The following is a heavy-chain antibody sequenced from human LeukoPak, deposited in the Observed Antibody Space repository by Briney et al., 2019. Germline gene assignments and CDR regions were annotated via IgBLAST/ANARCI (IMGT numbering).Heavy chain of an antibody. CDR2: IKPDGSGK. J-gene: IGHJ4*02. V-gene: IGHV3-7*05. D-gene: IGHD1-7*01. CDR1: GFTFSNFA. Sequence: GGSLRLSCAASGFTFSNFAMNWVRQAPGKRLEWVANIKPDGSGKYYADSVKGRFTISRDNTKNSLFLQMNSLRAEDAAVYHCASENFGNWGQGTLVTVSS. CDR3: ASENFGN.